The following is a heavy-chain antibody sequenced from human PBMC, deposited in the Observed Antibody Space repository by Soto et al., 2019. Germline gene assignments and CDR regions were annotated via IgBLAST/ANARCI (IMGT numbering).Heavy chain of an antibody. CDR3: AKYYQVLIIEYFDY. D-gene: IGHD3-3*01. CDR2: ITGSGDYT. Sequence: GGSLRLSCAASGFTFSTYVMTWVRQAPGKGLEWVAGITGSGDYTYYEDSVKGRFTISRDNSKNTLYLQMNSLRVEDTAVYYCAKYYQVLIIEYFDYWGQGTLVTVSS. CDR1: GFTFSTYV. V-gene: IGHV3-23*01. J-gene: IGHJ4*02.